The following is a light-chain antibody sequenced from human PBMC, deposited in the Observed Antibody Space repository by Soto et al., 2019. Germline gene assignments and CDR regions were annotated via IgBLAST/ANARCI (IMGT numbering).Light chain of an antibody. CDR2: GAS. V-gene: IGKV3-20*01. CDR1: QSVGRNY. J-gene: IGKJ4*01. CDR3: QQYASSTLP. Sequence: EIVLTQSPGTLSVSPGERATLSCRASQSVGRNYLAWYQQKPGQAPRLLIYGASSRATGIPDRFSGSGAGTHFPISIIKLEPEAYAWYYCQQYASSTLPLGGGTQV.